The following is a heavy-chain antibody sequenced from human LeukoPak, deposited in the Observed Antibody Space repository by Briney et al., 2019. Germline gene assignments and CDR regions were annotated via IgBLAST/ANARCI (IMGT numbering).Heavy chain of an antibody. CDR2: ISSSSSYI. CDR1: GFTFSSYS. D-gene: IGHD2-8*01. J-gene: IGHJ4*02. Sequence: GGSLRLSCAASGFTFSSYSMNWVRQAPGKGLEWVSSISSSSSYIYYADSVKGRFTISRDNAKNSLYLQMNSLRAEDTAVYYCARVPSRSVYGYSDYWGQGTLVTVSS. V-gene: IGHV3-21*01. CDR3: ARVPSRSVYGYSDY.